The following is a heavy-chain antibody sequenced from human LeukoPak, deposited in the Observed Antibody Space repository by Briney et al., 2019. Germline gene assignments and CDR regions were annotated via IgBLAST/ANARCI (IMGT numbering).Heavy chain of an antibody. V-gene: IGHV4-61*08. J-gene: IGHJ4*02. CDR3: ARGLTYSSSWYDY. CDR1: GGSISSGGYY. Sequence: ASETLSLTCTVSGGSISSGGYYWSWIRQHPGKGLEWIGYIYYSGSTNYNPSLKSRVTISVDTSKNQFSLRLSSVTAADTAVYYCARGLTYSSSWYDYWGQGTLVTVSS. D-gene: IGHD6-13*01. CDR2: IYYSGST.